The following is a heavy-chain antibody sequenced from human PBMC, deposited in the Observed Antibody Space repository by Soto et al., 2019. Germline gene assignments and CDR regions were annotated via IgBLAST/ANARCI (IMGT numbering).Heavy chain of an antibody. D-gene: IGHD3-16*01. J-gene: IGHJ5*02. CDR1: GFTFSSYA. CDR2: ISGSGGST. V-gene: IGHV3-23*01. Sequence: EVQLLESGGGLVQPGGSLRLSCAASGFTFSSYAMSWVRQAPGKGLEWVSAISGSGGSTYYADSVKGRFTIARDTTKDMLDLHMNSLSAEDTAVYYCAKTPIWARYHNWFDPWGQGTLVTVSS. CDR3: AKTPIWARYHNWFDP.